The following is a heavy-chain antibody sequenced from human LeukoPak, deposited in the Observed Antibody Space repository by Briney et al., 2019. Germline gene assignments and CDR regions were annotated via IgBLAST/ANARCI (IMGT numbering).Heavy chain of an antibody. Sequence: ASVKVSCKASGYTFTGYYMHWVRQAPGQGLEWMGWINPNSGGTNYAQKFQGRVTMTTDTSTSTAYMELRSLRSDDTAVYYCARDELYSSGWFIRVVDGSDYYYMDVWGKGTTVTVSS. CDR3: ARDELYSSGWFIRVVDGSDYYYMDV. CDR2: INPNSGGT. J-gene: IGHJ6*03. CDR1: GYTFTGYY. D-gene: IGHD6-19*01. V-gene: IGHV1-2*02.